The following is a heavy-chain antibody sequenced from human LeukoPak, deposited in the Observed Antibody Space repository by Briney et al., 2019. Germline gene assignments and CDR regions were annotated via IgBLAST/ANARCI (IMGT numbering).Heavy chain of an antibody. V-gene: IGHV4-59*01. Sequence: PSETLSLTCTVSGGSISSYYWSWIRQPPGKGLEWIGYIYYSGSTNYNPSLKSRVTISVDTSKNQFSLKLSSVTAADTAVYYCARAAYSSGWFLDYWGQGTLVTVCS. CDR3: ARAAYSSGWFLDY. J-gene: IGHJ4*02. D-gene: IGHD6-19*01. CDR1: GGSISSYY. CDR2: IYYSGST.